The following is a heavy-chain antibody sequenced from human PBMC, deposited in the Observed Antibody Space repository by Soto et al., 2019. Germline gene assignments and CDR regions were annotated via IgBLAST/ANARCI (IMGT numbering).Heavy chain of an antibody. CDR3: ARDHRYYDILTGYQNNWFDP. J-gene: IGHJ5*02. CDR2: IYYSGST. D-gene: IGHD3-9*01. V-gene: IGHV4-31*03. CDR1: GGSISSGGYY. Sequence: PSETLSLTCTVSGGSISSGGYYWSWIRQHPGKGLEWIGYIYYSGSTYYNPSLKSRVTISVDTSKNQFSLKLSSVTAADTAVYYCARDHRYYDILTGYQNNWFDPWGQGTLVTVSS.